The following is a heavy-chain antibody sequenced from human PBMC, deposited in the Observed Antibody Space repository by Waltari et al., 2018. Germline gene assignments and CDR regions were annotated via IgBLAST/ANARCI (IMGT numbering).Heavy chain of an antibody. V-gene: IGHV4-30-4*08. J-gene: IGHJ4*02. CDR2: SFYSGST. CDR3: AGSNNWNRYYFDS. Sequence: QVQLQESGPGLVKPSQTLSLTCSVSGDSINSGDYYWTWIRQPPGKGLEWIGHSFYSGSTYYNPYLKSRVFISMDASKNQFSLKVNSVTAADTAVYFCAGSNNWNRYYFDSWGQGTLVTVSS. D-gene: IGHD1-20*01. CDR1: GDSINSGDYY.